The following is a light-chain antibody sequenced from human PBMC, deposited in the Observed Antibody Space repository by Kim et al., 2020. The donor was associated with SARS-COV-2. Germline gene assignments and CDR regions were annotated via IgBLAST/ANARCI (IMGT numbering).Light chain of an antibody. J-gene: IGLJ2*01. CDR2: RDK. CDR1: ALPKQL. CDR3: QSADIAGPYWI. Sequence: SPGQTARLTCPGEALPKQLGYCYQQGPGRAPILVLYRDKERPPWIPERFSGSRSGTTLTFTITGVQPEHEADCFCQSADIAGPYWIFGGGTKLTVL. V-gene: IGLV3-25*03.